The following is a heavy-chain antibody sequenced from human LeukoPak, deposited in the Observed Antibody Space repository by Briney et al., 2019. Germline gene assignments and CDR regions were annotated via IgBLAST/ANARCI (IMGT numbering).Heavy chain of an antibody. CDR2: IYYSGST. CDR1: GYSISSGYY. Sequence: SETLSLTCTVSGYSISSGYYWSWIRQPPGKGLEWIGYIYYSGSTNYNPSLKSRVTISVDTSKNQFPLKLSSVTAADTAVYYCARDSAAAIDYWGQGTLVTVSS. J-gene: IGHJ4*02. CDR3: ARDSAAAIDY. V-gene: IGHV4-61*01. D-gene: IGHD6-13*01.